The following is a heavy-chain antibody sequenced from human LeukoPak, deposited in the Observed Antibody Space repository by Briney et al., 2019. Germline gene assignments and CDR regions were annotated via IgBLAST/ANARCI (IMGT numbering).Heavy chain of an antibody. V-gene: IGHV3-11*04. CDR2: IGGTAGNT. D-gene: IGHD2-8*01. CDR3: AREWSAFDI. J-gene: IGHJ3*02. Sequence: PGGFLRLSCAASGRTFTEYYMHWIRQAPGKGLEWVSFIGGTAGNTYYADSVKGRFTISRDNAKNSLYLQMNSLRAEDTAVYYCAREWSAFDIWGQGTMVTVSS. CDR1: GRTFTEYY.